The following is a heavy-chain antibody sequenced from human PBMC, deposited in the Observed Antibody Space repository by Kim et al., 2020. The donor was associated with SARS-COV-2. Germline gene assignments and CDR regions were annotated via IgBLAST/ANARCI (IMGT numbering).Heavy chain of an antibody. J-gene: IGHJ6*02. D-gene: IGHD6-6*01. CDR1: GYTFTGYY. V-gene: IGHV1-2*06. Sequence: ASVKVSCKASGYTFTGYYMHWVRQAPGQGLEWMGRINPNSGGTNYAQKFQGRVTMTRDTSISTAYMELSRLRSDDTAVYYCARAHIEYSSSYYYYYGMDVWGQGATVTVAS. CDR2: INPNSGGT. CDR3: ARAHIEYSSSYYYYYGMDV.